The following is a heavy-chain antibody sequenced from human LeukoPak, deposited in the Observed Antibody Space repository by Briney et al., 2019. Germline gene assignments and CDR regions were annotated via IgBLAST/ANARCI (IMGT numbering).Heavy chain of an antibody. CDR3: ARLGGVRGVTYYFDY. D-gene: IGHD3-10*01. Sequence: SVKVSSKASGGTFTSYAISWVRQAPGQGLEWMGGIIPIFGTANYAQKFQGRVTITADKSTSTAYMELSSLRSEDTAVYYCARLGGVRGVTYYFDYWGQGTLVTVSS. CDR1: GGTFTSYA. V-gene: IGHV1-69*06. CDR2: IIPIFGTA. J-gene: IGHJ4*02.